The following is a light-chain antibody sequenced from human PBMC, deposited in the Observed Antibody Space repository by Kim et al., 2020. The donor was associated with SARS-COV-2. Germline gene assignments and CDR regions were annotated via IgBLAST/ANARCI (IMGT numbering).Light chain of an antibody. CDR3: LLHYGGIWV. J-gene: IGLJ3*02. Sequence: PGGKVTLPCASRTGAVTSSHDPNWFQQRPGQAPRALIYRTSNKHSGTPARFSGSLRGGKAALTLSGVQPEDEADYYCLLHYGGIWVFGGGTQLTVL. CDR1: TGAVTSSHD. V-gene: IGLV7-43*01. CDR2: RTS.